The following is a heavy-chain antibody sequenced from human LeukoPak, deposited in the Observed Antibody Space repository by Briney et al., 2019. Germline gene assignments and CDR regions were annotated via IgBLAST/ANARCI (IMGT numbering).Heavy chain of an antibody. D-gene: IGHD2-2*01. CDR1: GGSISSYY. CDR3: ARLMGRAVCSSTSCYSVFYGMDV. Sequence: PSETLSLTCTVSGGSISSYYWSWIRQPPGKGLEWIGYIYYSGSTNYNPSLKSRVTISVDTSKNQFSLKLSSVTAADTAVYYCARLMGRAVCSSTSCYSVFYGMDVWGQGTTVTASS. CDR2: IYYSGST. J-gene: IGHJ6*02. V-gene: IGHV4-59*08.